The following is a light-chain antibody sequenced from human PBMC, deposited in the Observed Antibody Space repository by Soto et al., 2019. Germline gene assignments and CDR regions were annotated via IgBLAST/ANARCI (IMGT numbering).Light chain of an antibody. CDR2: SND. J-gene: IGLJ2*01. CDR1: SSNIGPNT. Sequence: QSVLTQPPSASGTPGQRVTISCSGSSSNIGPNTVNWYQQLPGTAPKLLIYSNDQRPSGVPARFSGSKSGTSASLAISGLKSEDEADYYCAAWDDTLDGPIFGGGTKLTVL. V-gene: IGLV1-44*01. CDR3: AAWDDTLDGPI.